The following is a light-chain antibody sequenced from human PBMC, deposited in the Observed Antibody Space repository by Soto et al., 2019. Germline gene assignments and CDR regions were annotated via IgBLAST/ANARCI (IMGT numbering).Light chain of an antibody. CDR3: QQYGSSGT. CDR2: GAS. J-gene: IGKJ1*01. Sequence: EIVFTQSPGTLSLSPGERATLSCRASQSVTSSFLAWSQQKPGQAPRLLIYGASNSATGIPDRFSGSGSGTDFTLTISRLEPEDFAVYYCQQYGSSGTFGQGTKVDIK. CDR1: QSVTSSF. V-gene: IGKV3-20*01.